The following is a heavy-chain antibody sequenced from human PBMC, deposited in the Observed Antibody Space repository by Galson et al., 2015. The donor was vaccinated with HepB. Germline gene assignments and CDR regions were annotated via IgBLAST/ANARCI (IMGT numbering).Heavy chain of an antibody. CDR1: GFTFSSYA. V-gene: IGHV3-23*01. CDR2: ISGSGGST. CDR3: ARPYCSNTNCYPGYFYYMDV. D-gene: IGHD2-2*01. Sequence: SLRLSCAASGFTFSSYAMNWVRQAPGKGLEWVSAISGSGGSTYYADSVKGRFTISRDNSKNTLYLQMNSLRAEDTAVYYCARPYCSNTNCYPGYFYYMDVWGKGTTVTVSS. J-gene: IGHJ6*03.